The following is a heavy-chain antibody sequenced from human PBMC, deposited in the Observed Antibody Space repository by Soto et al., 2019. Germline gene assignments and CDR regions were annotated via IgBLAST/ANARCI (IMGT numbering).Heavy chain of an antibody. CDR1: GFTFSSYA. D-gene: IGHD2-21*02. CDR2: ISYDGSNK. V-gene: IGHV3-30-3*01. CDR3: ARESGTHIVVVTAIGSTTFDY. J-gene: IGHJ4*02. Sequence: VGSLRLSCAASGFTFSSYAMHWVRQAPGKGLEWVAVISYDGSNKYYADSVKGRFTISRDNSKNTLYLQMNSLRAEDTAVYYCARESGTHIVVVTAIGSTTFDYWGQGTLVTVSS.